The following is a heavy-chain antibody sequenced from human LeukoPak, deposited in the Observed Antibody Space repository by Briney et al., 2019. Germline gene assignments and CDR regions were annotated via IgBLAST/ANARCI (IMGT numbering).Heavy chain of an antibody. J-gene: IGHJ4*02. CDR3: ARGRGYYDSSGYYRY. D-gene: IGHD3-22*01. Sequence: SETLSLTCAVYGGSFSGYYWSWIRQPPGKGLEWIGEINHSGSTNYNPSLKSRVTISVDTSENQFSLKLSSVTAADTAVYYCARGRGYYDSSGYYRYWGQGTLVTVSS. V-gene: IGHV4-34*01. CDR1: GGSFSGYY. CDR2: INHSGST.